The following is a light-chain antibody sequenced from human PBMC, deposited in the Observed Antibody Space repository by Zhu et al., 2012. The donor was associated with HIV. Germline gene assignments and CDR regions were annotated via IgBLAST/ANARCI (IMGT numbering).Light chain of an antibody. CDR2: AAS. V-gene: IGKV1-39*01. J-gene: IGKJ1*01. CDR3: QQSFTTPGT. Sequence: DIQMTQSPSSLSASVGDRVTTTCRASQSIDTNLNWYQQTPGKAPKLLIYAASNLQSGVPSRFSGSGSGTDFTLTISSLQPEDFATYYCQQSFTTPGTFGRGTKVDVK. CDR1: QSIDTN.